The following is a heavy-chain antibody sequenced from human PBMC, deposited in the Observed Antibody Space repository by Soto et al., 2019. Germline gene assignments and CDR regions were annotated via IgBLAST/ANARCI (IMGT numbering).Heavy chain of an antibody. CDR2: INHSGNT. CDR1: GGSFSGYY. CDR3: ATTYIPGYYFDY. D-gene: IGHD1-20*01. V-gene: IGHV4-34*01. J-gene: IGHJ4*02. Sequence: PSETLSLTCAVYGGSFSGYYWSWIRQPPGKGLEWIGEINHSGNTNYNPSLKSRVTISVDTSKNQFSLKLSSVTAADTAVYYCATTYIPGYYFDYWGQGTLVPVSS.